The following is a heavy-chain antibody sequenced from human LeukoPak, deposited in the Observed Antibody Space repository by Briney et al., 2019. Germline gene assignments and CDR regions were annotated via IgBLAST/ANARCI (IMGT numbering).Heavy chain of an antibody. CDR3: ARDRGEHDY. Sequence: SETLSLTCTVSGGSISSYYWSWIRQPPGKGLEWIGYIYYSGSTNYNPSLKSRVTISVDTSKNQFSLKLSSVTAADTAVYYCARDRGEHDYWGQGTLVTVSS. D-gene: IGHD5-24*01. J-gene: IGHJ4*02. V-gene: IGHV4-59*01. CDR2: IYYSGST. CDR1: GGSISSYY.